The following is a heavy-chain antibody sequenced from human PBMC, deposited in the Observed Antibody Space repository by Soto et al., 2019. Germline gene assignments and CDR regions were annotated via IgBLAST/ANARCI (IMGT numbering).Heavy chain of an antibody. V-gene: IGHV4-39*01. CDR3: ARSDILTGYYFDY. CDR1: GGSISSSSYY. J-gene: IGHJ4*02. Sequence: SETLSLTCTVSGGSISSSSYYWGWIRQPPLKGLEWIGSIYYSGSTYYNPSLKSRVTISVDTSKNQFSLKLSSVTAADTAVYYCARSDILTGYYFDYWGQGTLVTVSS. D-gene: IGHD3-9*01. CDR2: IYYSGST.